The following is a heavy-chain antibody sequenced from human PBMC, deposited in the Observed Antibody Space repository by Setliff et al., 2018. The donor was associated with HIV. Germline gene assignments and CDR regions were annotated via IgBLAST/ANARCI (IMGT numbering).Heavy chain of an antibody. J-gene: IGHJ4*02. CDR3: ARAQLRYLANDFYFDF. D-gene: IGHD3-9*01. CDR1: GYSISSGYY. V-gene: IGHV4-38-2*02. Sequence: SETLSLTCTVSGYSISSGYYWGWIRQPPGKGLEWIGSIYHSGNTYYNPSLKSRVTISVDASKSQFSLKVSSVTAADAAVYYCARAQLRYLANDFYFDFWGQGTPVTVSS. CDR2: IYHSGNT.